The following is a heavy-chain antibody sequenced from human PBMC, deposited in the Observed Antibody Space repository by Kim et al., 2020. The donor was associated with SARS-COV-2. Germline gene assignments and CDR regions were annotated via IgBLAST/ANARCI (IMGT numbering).Heavy chain of an antibody. CDR1: GFTFSDYY. CDR3: ARDSGDKVVTQYYFDY. J-gene: IGHJ4*02. V-gene: IGHV3-11*01. CDR2: ISSSGSTI. Sequence: GGSLRLSCAASGFTFSDYYMSWIRQAPGKGLEWVSYISSSGSTIYYADSVKGRFTISRDNAKNSLYLQMNSLRAEDTAVYYCARDSGDKVVTQYYFDYWGQGTLVTVSS. D-gene: IGHD5-12*01.